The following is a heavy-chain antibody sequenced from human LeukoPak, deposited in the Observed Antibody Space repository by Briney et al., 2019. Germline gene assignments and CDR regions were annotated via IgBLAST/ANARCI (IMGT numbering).Heavy chain of an antibody. CDR2: IFYSGST. Sequence: SETLSLTCTVSGGSISSYYWSWIRQPPGKGLEWIGYIFYSGSTNYNPSLKSRVTISVDTSKNQFSLKLSSVTAADTAVYYCASRGSVSSGALVWGQGTLVNVSS. V-gene: IGHV4-59*08. D-gene: IGHD3-22*01. CDR1: GGSISSYY. CDR3: ASRGSVSSGALV. J-gene: IGHJ4*02.